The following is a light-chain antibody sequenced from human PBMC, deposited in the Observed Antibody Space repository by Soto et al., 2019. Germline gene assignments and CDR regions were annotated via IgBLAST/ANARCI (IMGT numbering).Light chain of an antibody. Sequence: DIQLTQSPSSLSASVGESVTLTCLASQSIASYVNWYQQKPGKAPKLLILGAVILQSGVPSRFSGSGSGTDFTLTISSLQPEDFATYYCQRDYNNIRTFGQGTKVDIK. CDR3: QRDYNNIRT. CDR1: QSIASY. V-gene: IGKV1-39*01. J-gene: IGKJ1*01. CDR2: GAV.